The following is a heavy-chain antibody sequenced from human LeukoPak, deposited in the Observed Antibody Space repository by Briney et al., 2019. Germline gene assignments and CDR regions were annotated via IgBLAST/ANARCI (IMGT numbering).Heavy chain of an antibody. CDR3: ARTSYQLLPYFDY. CDR2: IYYSGST. V-gene: IGHV4-59*01. Sequence: SETLSLTCTVTGGSPSSYYWSWIRQPPGKGLEWIGYIYYSGSTNYNPSLKSRVTISVDTSKNQFSLKLSSVTAADTAVYYCARTSYQLLPYFDYWGQGTLVTVSS. J-gene: IGHJ4*02. CDR1: GGSPSSYY. D-gene: IGHD2-2*01.